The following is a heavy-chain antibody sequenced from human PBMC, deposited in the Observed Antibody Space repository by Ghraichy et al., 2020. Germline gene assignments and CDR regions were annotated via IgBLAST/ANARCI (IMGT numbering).Heavy chain of an antibody. CDR3: ANPPYYGDARGYYYGMDV. V-gene: IGHV4-39*07. J-gene: IGHJ6*02. CDR1: GGSISSSSYY. Sequence: SETLSLTCTVSGGSISSSSYYWGWIRQPPGKGLEWIGSIYYSGSTYYNPSLKSRVTISVDTSKNQFSLKLSSVTAADTAVYYCANPPYYGDARGYYYGMDVWGQGTTVTVSS. CDR2: IYYSGST. D-gene: IGHD4-17*01.